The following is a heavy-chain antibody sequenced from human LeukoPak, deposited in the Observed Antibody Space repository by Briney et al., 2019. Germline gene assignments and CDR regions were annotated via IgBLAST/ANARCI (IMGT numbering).Heavy chain of an antibody. D-gene: IGHD1-26*01. CDR3: AKDGGSYSIAEYFQH. V-gene: IGHV3-23*01. Sequence: GGSLRLSCAASGFTFSSYAMSWVRQAPGKGLEWVSAISGSGGSTYYADSVKGRFTISRDNSRNTLYLQMNSLRAEDTAVYYCAKDGGSYSIAEYFQHWGQGTLVTVSS. CDR2: ISGSGGST. CDR1: GFTFSSYA. J-gene: IGHJ1*01.